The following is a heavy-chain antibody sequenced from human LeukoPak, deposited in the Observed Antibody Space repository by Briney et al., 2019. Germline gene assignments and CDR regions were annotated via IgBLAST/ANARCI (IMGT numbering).Heavy chain of an antibody. D-gene: IGHD5-12*01. CDR2: IIPIFGTA. CDR1: GYTFTSYG. V-gene: IGHV1-69*05. CDR3: ARDSAVGSGYHSYYFDY. Sequence: SVKVSCKASGYTFTSYGISWVRQAPGQGLEWMGGIIPIFGTANYAQKFQGRVTITTDESTSTAYMELSSLRSEDTAVYYCARDSAVGSGYHSYYFDYWGQGTLVTVSS. J-gene: IGHJ4*02.